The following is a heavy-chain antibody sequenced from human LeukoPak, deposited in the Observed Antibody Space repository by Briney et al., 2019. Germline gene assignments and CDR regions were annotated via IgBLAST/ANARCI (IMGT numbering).Heavy chain of an antibody. CDR2: IYLSGST. CDR3: ARYDYGANFDL. V-gene: IGHV4-61*02. J-gene: IGHJ4*02. CDR1: GTSISGSNYY. Sequence: SETLSLTCTVSGTSISGSNYYWAWIRQPAGKELEWIGRIYLSGSTNYNPSLKSRVSLSVHTSRNQFSLKLNSVTAADTAVYYCARYDYGANFDLWGQGTLVIVSS. D-gene: IGHD4/OR15-4a*01.